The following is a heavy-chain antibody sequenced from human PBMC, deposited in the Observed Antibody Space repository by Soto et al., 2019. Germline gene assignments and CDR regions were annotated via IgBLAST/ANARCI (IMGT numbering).Heavy chain of an antibody. D-gene: IGHD3-22*01. CDR2: IKQDGSEE. CDR3: VRRHYDSNGYYSGSY. CDR1: GFTFSSYW. Sequence: GGSLRLSCAVSGFTFSSYWMSWVRQAPGKGLEWVAKIKQDGSEEYYMDSVKGRFTISRDNAKNSLFLQMNSLRAEDAAVYYCVRRHYDSNGYYSGSYWGQGTLVTVSP. V-gene: IGHV3-7*03. J-gene: IGHJ4*02.